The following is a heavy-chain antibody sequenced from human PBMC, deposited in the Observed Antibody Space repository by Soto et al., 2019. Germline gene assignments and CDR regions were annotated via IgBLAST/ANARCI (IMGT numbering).Heavy chain of an antibody. CDR2: IKQDGSEK. CDR1: GFTFSRYW. V-gene: IGHV3-7*01. J-gene: IGHJ4*02. CDR3: ARADPPFYD. Sequence: EVQLVESGGGLVQPGGSLRLSCAASGFTFSRYWMSWVRQAPGKGLEWVANIKQDGSEKYYADSVKGRFTISRDNAKNSLYLQINSLRAEDTAVYYCARADPPFYDWGQGTLVTVSS.